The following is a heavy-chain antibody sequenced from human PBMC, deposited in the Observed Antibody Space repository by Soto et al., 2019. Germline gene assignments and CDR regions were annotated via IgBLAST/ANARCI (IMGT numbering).Heavy chain of an antibody. J-gene: IGHJ6*03. Sequence: QVQLVQSGAEVKKPGSSVKVSCKASGGTFSSYTISWVRQAPGQGLEWMGRIIPILGIANYAQKFQGRVTITADKSTRTAYMELSSLRSEDTAVYYCARGGCSGGSCHYYYYMDVWGKGTTVTVSS. V-gene: IGHV1-69*02. CDR3: ARGGCSGGSCHYYYYMDV. D-gene: IGHD2-15*01. CDR1: GGTFSSYT. CDR2: IIPILGIA.